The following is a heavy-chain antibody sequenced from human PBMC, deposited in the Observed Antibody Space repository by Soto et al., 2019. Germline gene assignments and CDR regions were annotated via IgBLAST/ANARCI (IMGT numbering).Heavy chain of an antibody. CDR2: ITGSGSDT. J-gene: IGHJ4*02. D-gene: IGHD2-2*01. Sequence: EVQLLESGGGLVQSGGSLRLSCAASGFTFNNYAMGWVRQAPGKGLEWVSAITGSGSDTYYLDSVKGRFTISRDNSKNTLYLQMNSLRAEDTAICYCAKLGSSTWSPHYYFDYWGQGTLVTVSS. V-gene: IGHV3-23*01. CDR3: AKLGSSTWSPHYYFDY. CDR1: GFTFNNYA.